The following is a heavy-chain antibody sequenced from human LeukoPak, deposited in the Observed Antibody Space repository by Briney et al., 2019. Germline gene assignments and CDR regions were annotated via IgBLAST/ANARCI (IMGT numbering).Heavy chain of an antibody. D-gene: IGHD2-21*01. J-gene: IGHJ4*02. V-gene: IGHV4-4*07. CDR3: ARVGEKLSYYYFDY. Sequence: SETLSLTCTVSGGSISSYYWSWIRQPAGKGLEWIGRIYTSGSTNYKPSLKSRVTMSVDTSKNRFSLKLSSVTAADTAVYYCARVGEKLSYYYFDYWGQGTLVTVSS. CDR1: GGSISSYY. CDR2: IYTSGST.